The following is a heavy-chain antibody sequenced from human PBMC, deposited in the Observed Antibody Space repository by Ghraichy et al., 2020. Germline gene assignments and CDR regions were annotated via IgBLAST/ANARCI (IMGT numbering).Heavy chain of an antibody. D-gene: IGHD5-18*01. V-gene: IGHV4-59*08. CDR1: GGSISSYY. Sequence: ETLSLTCTVSGGSISSYYWSWIRQPPGKGLEWIGYIYYSGSTNYNPSLKSRVTISVDTSKNQFSLKLSSVTAADTAVYYCARLNTAMGVGMDVWGQGTTVTVSS. CDR3: ARLNTAMGVGMDV. CDR2: IYYSGST. J-gene: IGHJ6*02.